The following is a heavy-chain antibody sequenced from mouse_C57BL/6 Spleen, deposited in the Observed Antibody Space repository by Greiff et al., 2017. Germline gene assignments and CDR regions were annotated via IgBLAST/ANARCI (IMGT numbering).Heavy chain of an antibody. D-gene: IGHD2-3*01. CDR1: GYTFTDYY. Sequence: VQLQQSGPELVKPGASVKISCKASGYTFTDYYMNWVKQSHGKSLEWIGDINPNNGGTSYNQKFKGKATLTVDKSSSTAYMELRSLTSEDSAVYYCARVGYYGGYAMDYWGQGTSVTVSS. CDR3: ARVGYYGGYAMDY. J-gene: IGHJ4*01. V-gene: IGHV1-26*01. CDR2: INPNNGGT.